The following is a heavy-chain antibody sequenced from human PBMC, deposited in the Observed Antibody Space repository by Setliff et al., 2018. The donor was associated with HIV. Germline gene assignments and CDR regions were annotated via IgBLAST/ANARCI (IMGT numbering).Heavy chain of an antibody. Sequence: ASVKVSCKASGYTFSTYGISWVRQASGQGLEWMGWITPYNNNTQYTQHLQGRVTMTTDTYTSTAYMDLRSLRSDDTAVYYCARLIKHYDFWSGYYGAYYYYMDVWGTGTTVTVSS. CDR3: ARLIKHYDFWSGYYGAYYYYMDV. D-gene: IGHD3-3*01. CDR1: GYTFSTYG. V-gene: IGHV1-18*01. J-gene: IGHJ6*03. CDR2: ITPYNNNT.